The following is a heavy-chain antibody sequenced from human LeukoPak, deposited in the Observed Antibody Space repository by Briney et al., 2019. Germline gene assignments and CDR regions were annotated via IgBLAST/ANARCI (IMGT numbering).Heavy chain of an antibody. V-gene: IGHV6-1*01. CDR2: TYYRSKWYN. CDR1: GDSVSSNSPA. J-gene: IGHJ5*02. D-gene: IGHD2-2*03. CDR3: ARDQDVDINNWFDP. Sequence: SQTLSLTCAISGDSVSSNSPAGNWIRQSPSRGLEWLGRTYYRSKWYNDYAVSVKSRITINPDTTTNQLSLQLNSVTPEDTAVYYCARDQDVDINNWFDPWGHGTLVTVSP.